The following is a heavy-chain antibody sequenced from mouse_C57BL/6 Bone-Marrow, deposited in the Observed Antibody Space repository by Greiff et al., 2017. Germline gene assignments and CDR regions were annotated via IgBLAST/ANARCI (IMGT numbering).Heavy chain of an antibody. D-gene: IGHD4-1*01. V-gene: IGHV1-50*01. CDR3: ARRNWDGFAY. J-gene: IGHJ3*01. CDR2: IDPSDSYT. CDR1: GYTFTSYW. Sequence: QVQLQQPGAELVKPGASVKLSCKASGYTFTSYWMQWVKQRPGQGLEWIGEIDPSDSYTNYNQKFKGKATLTVETSSSTAYMQLSSLASEDSAVFYCARRNWDGFAYWGQGTLVTVSA.